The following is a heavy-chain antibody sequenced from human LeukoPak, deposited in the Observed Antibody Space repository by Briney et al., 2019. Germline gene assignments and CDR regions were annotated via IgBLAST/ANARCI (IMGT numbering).Heavy chain of an antibody. V-gene: IGHV3-7*01. CDR2: INGDGSER. J-gene: IGHJ4*02. CDR1: GFTFSSYG. CDR3: TRDFGWQQFDY. D-gene: IGHD5-24*01. Sequence: PGRSLRLSCAASGFTFSSYGMHWVRQAPGKGPEWVANINGDGSERYYVASVKGRFTISRDNAKNSLYLQMNSLRAEDTAVYYCTRDFGWQQFDYWGQGTLVTVSS.